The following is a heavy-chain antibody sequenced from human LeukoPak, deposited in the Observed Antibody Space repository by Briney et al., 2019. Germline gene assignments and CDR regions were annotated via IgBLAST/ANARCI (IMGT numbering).Heavy chain of an antibody. V-gene: IGHV3-23*01. Sequence: GGSLRLSCAASGFTFYTYAMTWVRQAPGKGLEWVSTIIGSGGNTFYADSVKGRFAISRDNSKNTLSLQLTSLRAEDTGIYFCARDGGHPLTSYYRAYWGQGTLVTVSS. CDR1: GFTFYTYA. CDR2: IIGSGGNT. J-gene: IGHJ4*02. D-gene: IGHD4-11*01. CDR3: ARDGGHPLTSYYRAY.